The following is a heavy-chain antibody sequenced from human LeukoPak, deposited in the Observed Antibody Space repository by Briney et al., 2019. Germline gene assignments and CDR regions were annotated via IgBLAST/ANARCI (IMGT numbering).Heavy chain of an antibody. D-gene: IGHD5-24*01. CDR3: ARAMATTDYYYYYYMDV. V-gene: IGHV1-2*02. J-gene: IGHJ6*03. CDR2: INPNSGGT. Sequence: ASVKVSCKASGYIFTGYYLHWVRQAPGQGLEWMGWINPNSGGTNYAQKFQGRVTMTRDMSTSTVYMELSSLRSEDTAVYYCARAMATTDYYYYYYMDVWGKGTTVTVSS. CDR1: GYIFTGYY.